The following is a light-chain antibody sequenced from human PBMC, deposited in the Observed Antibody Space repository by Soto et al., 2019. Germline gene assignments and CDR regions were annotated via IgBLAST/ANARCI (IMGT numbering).Light chain of an antibody. CDR3: QQYASSSYP. Sequence: EIVLTQSPGTLSLAPGDRATLSCRTSQSVSSSYLAWYQQKPGQAPRLLIYGAFRRDTGIPDRFSGSGSGTHFTLTIIRLEPEDIAVYFCQQYASSSYPFGQGTKLEIK. CDR2: GAF. V-gene: IGKV3-20*01. J-gene: IGKJ2*01. CDR1: QSVSSSY.